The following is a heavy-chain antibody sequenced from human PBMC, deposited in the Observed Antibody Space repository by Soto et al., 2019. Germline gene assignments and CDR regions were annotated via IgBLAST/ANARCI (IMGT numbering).Heavy chain of an antibody. V-gene: IGHV1-2*02. J-gene: IGHJ3*02. CDR1: GYTFTDYY. Sequence: QVQVVQSGAEVKKPGASVKVSCKASGYTFTDYYMHWSRQAPGQGLEWMGWIAPHRDGTEFAQKFQGRITLTGDTSTSTAYMELTGLTSADTAVYFCARGPYGDNAFDIWGQGTVVTVSS. CDR2: IAPHRDGT. D-gene: IGHD4-17*01. CDR3: ARGPYGDNAFDI.